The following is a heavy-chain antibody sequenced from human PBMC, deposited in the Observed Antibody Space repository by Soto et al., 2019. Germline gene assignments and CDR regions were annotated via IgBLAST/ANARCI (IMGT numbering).Heavy chain of an antibody. CDR2: IGGSGSPT. D-gene: IGHD4-17*01. Sequence: EVQLLESGGGFVQPGGSLRLSCAASGFSFSSYAMTWVRQAPGKGPEWVSVIGGSGSPTYYADSVKGRFTISRDNSKNTLDLQMNSLRAEDTAVYYCAKDLKTTVVRAYDYWGQGTLVTVSS. CDR3: AKDLKTTVVRAYDY. CDR1: GFSFSSYA. V-gene: IGHV3-23*01. J-gene: IGHJ4*02.